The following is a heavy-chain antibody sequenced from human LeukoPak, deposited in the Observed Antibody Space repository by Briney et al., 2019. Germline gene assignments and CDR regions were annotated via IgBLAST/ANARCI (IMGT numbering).Heavy chain of an antibody. D-gene: IGHD3/OR15-3a*01. CDR2: IYYTGNT. V-gene: IGHV4-39*01. Sequence: SETLSLTCTVSGGSISSYYWSWIRQPPGMGLEWIGSIYYTGNTYYNVSLKSQVSISIDTSKNQFSLKLTSVTAADTAVYYCARQTGSGLFILPGGQGTLVTVSS. J-gene: IGHJ4*02. CDR1: GGSISSYY. CDR3: ARQTGSGLFILP.